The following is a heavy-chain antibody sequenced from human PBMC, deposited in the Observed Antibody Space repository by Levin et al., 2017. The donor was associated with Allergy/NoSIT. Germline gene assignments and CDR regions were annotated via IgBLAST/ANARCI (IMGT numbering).Heavy chain of an antibody. V-gene: IGHV1-69*06. D-gene: IGHD6-13*01. CDR2: IIPIFGTA. Sequence: GASVKVSCKASGGTFSSYAISWVRQAPGQGLEWMGGIIPIFGTANYAQKFQGRVTITADKSTSTAYMELSSLRSEDTAVYYCASSAAATVVRRERNRGRSVAFYGMDVWGQGTTVTVSS. CDR1: GGTFSSYA. CDR3: ASSAAATVVRRERNRGRSVAFYGMDV. J-gene: IGHJ6*02.